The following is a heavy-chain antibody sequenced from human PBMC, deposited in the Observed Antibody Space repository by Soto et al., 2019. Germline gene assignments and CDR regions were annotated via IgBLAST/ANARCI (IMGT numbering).Heavy chain of an antibody. CDR2: IYATGTT. V-gene: IGHV4-4*07. D-gene: IGHD1-1*01. CDR3: VRDGTKTLRDWFDP. CDR1: GASISGFD. Sequence: SDTLSVTCTVSGASISGFDWSWIRKSAGKGLEWIGRIYATGTTDYNPSLKSRVMMSVDTSKKQFSLKLRSVTAADTAVYYCVRDGTKTLRDWFDPWGQGTLVTVSS. J-gene: IGHJ5*02.